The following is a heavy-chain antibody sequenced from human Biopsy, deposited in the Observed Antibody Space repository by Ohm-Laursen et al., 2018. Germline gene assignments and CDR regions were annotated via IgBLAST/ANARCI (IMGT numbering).Heavy chain of an antibody. J-gene: IGHJ4*02. D-gene: IGHD3-16*02. CDR3: ARGEVTFGELIVSLDS. CDR1: GYNFISYS. Sequence: GSSVKVSCKTSGYNFISYSINWVRQAPGQGLEWMGWIRPPNGDTKYGQKFQDRVTMTTDTSTSTVYMELTSLRSDDTAVYYCARGEVTFGELIVSLDSWGQGTLVTVSS. CDR2: IRPPNGDT. V-gene: IGHV1-18*01.